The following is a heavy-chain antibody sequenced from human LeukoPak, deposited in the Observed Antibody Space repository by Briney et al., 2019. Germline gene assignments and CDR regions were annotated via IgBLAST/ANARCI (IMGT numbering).Heavy chain of an antibody. CDR3: GKDIRERGYADF. J-gene: IGHJ4*02. V-gene: IGHV3-43*02. CDR1: GFTFADYA. CDR2: ISGDGGDT. D-gene: IGHD3-22*01. Sequence: PGGSLRLSCAASGFTFADYAMHWVRQAPGRGLEWVSLISGDGGDTYYAGSVKGRFTISRDNSKNSLYLQMHSLRTEDTALYFCGKDIRERGYADFWGTGTLVTVSS.